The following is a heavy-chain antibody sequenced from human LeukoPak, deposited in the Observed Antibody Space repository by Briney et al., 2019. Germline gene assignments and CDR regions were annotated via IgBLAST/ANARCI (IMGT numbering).Heavy chain of an antibody. CDR1: GGSLSSSNW. CDR3: ARMPSCSRSGWYKFDY. J-gene: IGHJ4*02. D-gene: IGHD6-19*01. Sequence: SGTLSLTCAVSGGSLSSSNWWSWVRQPPGKGLEWIGEIYHSGSTNYNPSLKSRVTISVDKSKNQFSLKLSSVTAADTAVYYCARMPSCSRSGWYKFDYWGQGTLVTVSS. CDR2: IYHSGST. V-gene: IGHV4-4*02.